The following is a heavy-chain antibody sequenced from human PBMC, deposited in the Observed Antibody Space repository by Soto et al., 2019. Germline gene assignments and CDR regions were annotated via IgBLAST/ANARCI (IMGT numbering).Heavy chain of an antibody. J-gene: IGHJ5*02. Sequence: ASVKVSCKASGYSFTSYGFTWVRQAPGQGLEWMGWVSTHNGNTNYAQKLQGRVTLTTDTSTSTAYMEIESLTSDDTAMHYCAKVGGFDPWGQGTLVTVSS. CDR1: GYSFTSYG. CDR3: AKVGGFDP. V-gene: IGHV1-18*01. D-gene: IGHD4-17*01. CDR2: VSTHNGNT.